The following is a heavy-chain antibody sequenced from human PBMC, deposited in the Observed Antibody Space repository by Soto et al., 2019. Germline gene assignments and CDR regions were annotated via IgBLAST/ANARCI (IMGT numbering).Heavy chain of an antibody. J-gene: IGHJ5*02. CDR3: AREGRSNWFDP. V-gene: IGHV4-59*01. CDR1: GGSISSYY. CDR2: IYYSGST. Sequence: SETLSLTCTVSGGSISSYYWSWIRQPPGKGLEWIGYIYYSGSTSYNPSLKSRVTISVDTSKNQFSLRLTSVTAADTAVYYCAREGRSNWFDPWGQGTLVTVSS.